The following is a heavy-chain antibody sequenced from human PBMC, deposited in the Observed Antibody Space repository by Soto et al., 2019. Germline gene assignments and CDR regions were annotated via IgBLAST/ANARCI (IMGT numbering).Heavy chain of an antibody. J-gene: IGHJ5*02. CDR3: ARAAFLYSFGPWFDP. Sequence: GESLKISCKGSGYSFTSYWIGWVRQMPGKGLEWMGIIYPGDSDTRYSPSFQGQVTISADKSISTAYLQWSSLKASDTAMYYCARAAFLYSFGPWFDPWGQGTLVTVSS. D-gene: IGHD5-18*01. V-gene: IGHV5-51*01. CDR2: IYPGDSDT. CDR1: GYSFTSYW.